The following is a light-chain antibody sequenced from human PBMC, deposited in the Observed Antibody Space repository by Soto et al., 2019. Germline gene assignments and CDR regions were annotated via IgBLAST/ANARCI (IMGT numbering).Light chain of an antibody. J-gene: IGLJ1*01. CDR3: SSYTSSAKV. V-gene: IGLV2-14*01. CDR1: SNDVGGYNY. CDR2: EVS. Sequence: QSALTQPASVSGSPGQSITISCTGTSNDVGGYNYVSWYQQHPGKAPKLMIFEVSNRPSGVSNRFSGSKSGNTASLTISGLQAEDEADYYCSSYTSSAKVFGTGTKLTVL.